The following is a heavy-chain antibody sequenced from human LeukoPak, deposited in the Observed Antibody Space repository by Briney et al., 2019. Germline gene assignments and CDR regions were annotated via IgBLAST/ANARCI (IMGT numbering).Heavy chain of an antibody. CDR1: GGSVSSTNW. V-gene: IGHV4-4*02. CDR3: ARGIFVSPALFDP. Sequence: SETLSLTCGVSGGSVSSTNWWTWIRQPPGKGLEWIGEVHLDGRTNFNPSLKSRLTMSVDLSENHVSLKLTSVTAADTALYYCARGIFVSPALFDPWGQGILVTVSS. J-gene: IGHJ5*02. CDR2: VHLDGRT. D-gene: IGHD3-9*01.